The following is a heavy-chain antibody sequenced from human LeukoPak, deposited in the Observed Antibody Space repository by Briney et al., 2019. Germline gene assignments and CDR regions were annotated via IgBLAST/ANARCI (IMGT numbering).Heavy chain of an antibody. V-gene: IGHV3-15*01. CDR2: IKSKTDGGTT. Sequence: PGGSLRLSCAASGFTFSNAWMSWVRQAPGKGLEWVGRIKSKTDGGTTDYAAPVKGRFTISRGDSKNTLYLQMNSLKTEDTAVYYCTVPGIAVAADAFDIWGQGTMVTVSS. J-gene: IGHJ3*02. CDR3: TVPGIAVAADAFDI. D-gene: IGHD6-19*01. CDR1: GFTFSNAW.